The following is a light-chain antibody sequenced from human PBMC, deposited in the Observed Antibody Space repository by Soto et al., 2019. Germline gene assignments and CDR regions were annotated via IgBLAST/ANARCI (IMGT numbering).Light chain of an antibody. CDR1: QTISSW. CDR3: QQYKSYIT. J-gene: IGKJ5*01. V-gene: IGKV1-5*03. Sequence: DIQITQSPSTLSASVGDRVTIPCRASQTISSWLAWYPQKPGKAPKLLIYKASSLESGVPSRLSGSGSGTEFTLTISSLQPDDFATYYCQQYKSYITFGQGTRLEIK. CDR2: KAS.